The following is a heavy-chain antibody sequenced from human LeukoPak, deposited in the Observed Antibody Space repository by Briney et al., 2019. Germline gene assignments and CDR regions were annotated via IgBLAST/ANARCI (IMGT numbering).Heavy chain of an antibody. CDR3: ARGIFDADGSLVIYYFDY. CDR1: GFTFSSYS. CDR2: ISSTSSYI. Sequence: GGSLRLSCAASGFTFSSYSMNWVRQAPGKGLEWVSSISSTSSYIYYADSVKGRFTISRDNAKNSLFLQMNSLRAEDTAVYYCARGIFDADGSLVIYYFDYWGQGTLVTVSS. V-gene: IGHV3-21*01. D-gene: IGHD2-21*01. J-gene: IGHJ4*02.